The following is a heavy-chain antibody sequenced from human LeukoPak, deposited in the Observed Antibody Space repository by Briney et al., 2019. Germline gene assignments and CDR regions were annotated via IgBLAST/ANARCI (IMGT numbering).Heavy chain of an antibody. CDR2: IKGDGSEI. J-gene: IGHJ4*02. CDR1: GFSFSTYW. V-gene: IGHV3-7*01. CDR3: AREGLPYSWDH. D-gene: IGHD4-11*01. Sequence: GGSLRLSCAASGFSFSTYWMRWARQTPGKGLEWVANIKGDGSEINYVDSVKGRFTISRDNAKNSLSLQMNSLTADDTGVYYCAREGLPYSWDHWGQGTLVTVSS.